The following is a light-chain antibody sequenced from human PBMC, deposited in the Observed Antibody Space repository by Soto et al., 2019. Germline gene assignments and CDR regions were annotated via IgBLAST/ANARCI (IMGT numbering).Light chain of an antibody. CDR1: SSDVGAYNY. CDR2: EVT. CDR3: SSKRDSSTLFV. V-gene: IGLV2-14*01. Sequence: QSVLTQPASVSGSRGQSITISCTGTSSDVGAYNYVSWYQHHPGKVPKLLIYEVTNRPSGVSDRFSGSKSGNTASLTISGLQAEDEADYYCSSKRDSSTLFVFGTGTKVTVL. J-gene: IGLJ1*01.